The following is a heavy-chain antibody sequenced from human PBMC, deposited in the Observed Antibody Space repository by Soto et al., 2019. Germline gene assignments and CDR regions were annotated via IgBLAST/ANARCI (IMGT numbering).Heavy chain of an antibody. J-gene: IGHJ5*02. Sequence: GASVKVSCKASGFTFTSSAVQWVRQARGQRLEWIGWIVVGSGNTNYAQKFQERVTITRDMSTSTAYMELSSLRSEDTAVYYCAARDPVVVVRDYNRLAPWGQGTLVTVSS. CDR1: GFTFTSSA. CDR2: IVVGSGNT. D-gene: IGHD2-15*01. CDR3: AARDPVVVVRDYNRLAP. V-gene: IGHV1-58*01.